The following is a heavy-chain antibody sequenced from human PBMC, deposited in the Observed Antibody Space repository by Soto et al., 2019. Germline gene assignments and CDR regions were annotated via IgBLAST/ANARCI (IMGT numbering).Heavy chain of an antibody. CDR1: GGCFGGYY. Sequence: KSSETLSLTCAVYGGCFGGYYWSWIRQPPGKGLEWIGEINHSGSTNYNPSLKSRVTISVDTSKNQFSLKLSSVTAADTAVYYCARGRGADYYSYYGMDVWGQGTTVTVSS. CDR2: INHSGST. CDR3: ARGRGADYYSYYGMDV. J-gene: IGHJ6*02. V-gene: IGHV4-34*01. D-gene: IGHD3-10*01.